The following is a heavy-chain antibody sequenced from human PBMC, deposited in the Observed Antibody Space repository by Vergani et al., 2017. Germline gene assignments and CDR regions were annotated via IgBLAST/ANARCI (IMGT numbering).Heavy chain of an antibody. CDR1: GSPFSSYA. CDR2: ISGSGGST. CDR3: ARDIGVSRGPDWYFDL. V-gene: IGHV3-23*04. J-gene: IGHJ2*01. Sequence: EVQLVDSGGGLVQPGGSLRLSCAASGSPFSSYAMSWVRQAPGKGLEWVSAISGSGGSTYYADSVKGRFTISRDNSKNTLYLQMNSLRAADTAVYYCARDIGVSRGPDWYFDLWGRGTLVTVFS. D-gene: IGHD1-26*01.